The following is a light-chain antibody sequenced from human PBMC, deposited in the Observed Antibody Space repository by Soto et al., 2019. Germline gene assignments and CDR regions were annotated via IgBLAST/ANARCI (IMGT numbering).Light chain of an antibody. CDR3: SSYAGTSNV. J-gene: IGLJ1*01. CDR1: SSDVGGYNY. V-gene: IGLV2-8*01. Sequence: ALNQPPSRSGAPGQAVAISCPGTSSDVGGYNYVSWYQQHPGKAPKLMIYEVNKRPSGVPDRFSGSKSGNTASLTVSGLQAEDEDDYYCSSYAGTSNVFGTGTKATVL. CDR2: EVN.